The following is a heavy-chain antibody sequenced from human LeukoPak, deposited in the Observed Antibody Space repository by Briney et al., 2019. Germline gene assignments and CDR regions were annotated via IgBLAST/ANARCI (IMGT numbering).Heavy chain of an antibody. Sequence: SETLSLTCFVSGASIINNNYYWAWLRQPPGKGLEWIGGIYHGGSTSYNPYLKSRVTMSVDTSKSHFTLKLNSVTAADTAVYSCAGHKYYNFWGSFNWLDPWGQGTLVIVSS. CDR3: AGHKYYNFWGSFNWLDP. CDR2: IYHGGST. V-gene: IGHV4-39*01. CDR1: GASIINNNYY. J-gene: IGHJ5*02. D-gene: IGHD3-3*01.